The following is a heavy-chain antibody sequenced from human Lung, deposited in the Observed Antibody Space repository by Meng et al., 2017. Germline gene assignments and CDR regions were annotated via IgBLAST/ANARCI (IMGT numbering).Heavy chain of an antibody. V-gene: IGHV4-30-4*01. CDR3: ARVVGDCASCYKGWFDP. J-gene: IGHJ5*02. Sequence: QVQLQESGPRLVRPSQTLPLTRTVSGASISSAVFWIWIRQPPGKDLEWIGYISYSGATHYNPSLKSRLTISVDTAKNQFSLSLSSVTAADTAVYYCARVVGDCASCYKGWFDPWGQGTLVTVSS. D-gene: IGHD2-2*02. CDR2: ISYSGAT. CDR1: GASISSAVF.